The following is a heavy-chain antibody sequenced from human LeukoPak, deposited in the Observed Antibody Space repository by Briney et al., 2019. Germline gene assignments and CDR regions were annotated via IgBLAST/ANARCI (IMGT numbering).Heavy chain of an antibody. CDR3: ARAGDTYYYYYMDV. CDR2: IYHSGST. J-gene: IGHJ6*03. CDR1: GYSISSGYC. V-gene: IGHV4-38-2*02. D-gene: IGHD3-9*01. Sequence: KASETLSLTCTVSGYSISSGYCWGWIRQPPGKGLEWIGSIYHSGSTYYNPSLKSRVTISVDTSKNQFSLKLSSVTAADTAVYYCARAGDTYYYYYMDVWGKGTTVTVSS.